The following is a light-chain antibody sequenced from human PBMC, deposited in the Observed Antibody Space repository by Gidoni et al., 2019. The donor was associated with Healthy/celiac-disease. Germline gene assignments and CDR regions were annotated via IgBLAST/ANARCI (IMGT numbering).Light chain of an antibody. CDR2: KAS. V-gene: IGKV1-5*03. CDR3: QQYNGYSFT. Sequence: DIQMTQSPSTLSASVGDRVTITCRASQSSSSWLAWYQQKPGKAPKLLIYKASSLESGVPSRFSGSGSGTEFTLTNSSLQPDDFATYYCQQYNGYSFTFGPGTKVDI. CDR1: QSSSSW. J-gene: IGKJ3*01.